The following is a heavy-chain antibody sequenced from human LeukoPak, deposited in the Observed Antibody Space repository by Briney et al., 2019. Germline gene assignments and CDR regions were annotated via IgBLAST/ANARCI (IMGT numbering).Heavy chain of an antibody. V-gene: IGHV4-61*05. CDR2: IFYSGST. J-gene: IGHJ5*02. CDR1: GDSISSSSYY. D-gene: IGHD3-10*01. CDR3: AREVSGSPNNWFDP. Sequence: SETLSLTCTVSGDSISSSSYYWGWIRQPPGKGLEWIGHIFYSGSTYYNPSLKSRLTMSVDRSKNQFSLNLSSVTAADTAVYYCAREVSGSPNNWFDPWGQGTLVTVSS.